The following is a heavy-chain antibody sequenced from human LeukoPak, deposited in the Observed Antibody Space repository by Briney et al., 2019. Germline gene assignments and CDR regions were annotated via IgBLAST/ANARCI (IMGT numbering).Heavy chain of an antibody. CDR2: ISGSGGYT. CDR1: GFTSSSYA. J-gene: IGHJ6*02. CDR3: AKDSRSWNYLFYYGMDV. D-gene: IGHD1-7*01. Sequence: GGSLRLSCAASGFTSSSYAMSWVRQAPGKGLEWVSAISGSGGYTFYADSVKGRFTISRDNSKNTLYVQMNSLRAEDTAVYYCAKDSRSWNYLFYYGMDVWGQGTTVTVSS. V-gene: IGHV3-23*01.